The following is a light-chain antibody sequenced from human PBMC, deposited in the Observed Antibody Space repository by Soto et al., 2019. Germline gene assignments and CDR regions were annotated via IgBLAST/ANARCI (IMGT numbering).Light chain of an antibody. CDR3: HQYGSSPFN. CDR2: HAS. Sequence: EIVLTQSPGTLSLSPGERATLSCRASQSVMGSYLAWYQQKPGQAPRLLIFHASTRATGIPDRFSGSGSGTDFTLTVSRLEPEDSAVYYCHQYGSSPFNFGPGTKVDIK. J-gene: IGKJ3*01. CDR1: QSVMGSY. V-gene: IGKV3-20*01.